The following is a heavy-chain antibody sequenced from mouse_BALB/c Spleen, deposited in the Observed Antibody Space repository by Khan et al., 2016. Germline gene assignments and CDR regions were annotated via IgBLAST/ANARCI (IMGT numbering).Heavy chain of an antibody. D-gene: IGHD1-2*01. CDR3: ARPPLYYGYAWFAY. J-gene: IGHJ3*01. CDR1: GFDFSRYW. Sequence: EVKLLESGGGLVQPGGSLKLSCAASGFDFSRYWMSWVRQAPGKGLEWIGEINPDSSTINYTPSLKDKFIISRDNAKNTRYLQMSKVRSEDTALYYCARPPLYYGYAWFAYWGQGTLVTVSA. V-gene: IGHV4-1*02. CDR2: INPDSSTI.